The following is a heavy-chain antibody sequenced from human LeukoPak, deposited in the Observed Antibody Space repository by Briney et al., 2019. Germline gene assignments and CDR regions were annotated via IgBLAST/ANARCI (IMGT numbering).Heavy chain of an antibody. Sequence: ASVKVSCKASGYTFTGYYMHWVRQAPGQGLEWMGWINPNSGGTNYAQKFQGRVTMTRDTSTSTVYMELSSLRSEDTAVYYCARDVGHYGDYDAFDIWGQGTMVTVSS. D-gene: IGHD4-17*01. J-gene: IGHJ3*02. CDR1: GYTFTGYY. V-gene: IGHV1-2*02. CDR2: INPNSGGT. CDR3: ARDVGHYGDYDAFDI.